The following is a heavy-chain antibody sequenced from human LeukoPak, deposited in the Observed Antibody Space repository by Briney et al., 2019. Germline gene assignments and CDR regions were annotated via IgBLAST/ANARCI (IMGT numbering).Heavy chain of an antibody. D-gene: IGHD3-22*01. V-gene: IGHV1-24*01. CDR1: GYTLTELS. Sequence: ASVKVSCKVSGYTLTELSMHWVRQAPGKGLEWMGGFDPEDGETIYAQKFQGRITMTRDTPISTAYMELSSLRSEGTAVYYCARVAYYYDSAGYYLNYYYGMDVWGQGTTVTASS. CDR2: FDPEDGET. CDR3: ARVAYYYDSAGYYLNYYYGMDV. J-gene: IGHJ6*02.